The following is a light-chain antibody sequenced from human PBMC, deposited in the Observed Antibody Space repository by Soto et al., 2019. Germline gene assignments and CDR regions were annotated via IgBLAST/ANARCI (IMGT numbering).Light chain of an antibody. CDR1: QSVSSN. CDR3: QQYNNWPYT. V-gene: IGKV3-15*01. J-gene: IGKJ2*01. CDR2: RTS. Sequence: EIVMTQCPATLSLSPGERATVSCRASQSVSSNLAWYRQKPGQAPTLLIYRTSTRATGIPDRFSGRGSGTDFTLTISSLQSEDFAFYYCQQYNNWPYTFGQGTKLEIK.